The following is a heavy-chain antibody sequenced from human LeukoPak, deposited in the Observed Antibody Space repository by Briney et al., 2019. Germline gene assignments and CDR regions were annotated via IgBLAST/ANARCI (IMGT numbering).Heavy chain of an antibody. V-gene: IGHV3-30*18. CDR3: AKGYYEDSRDY. J-gene: IGHJ4*02. D-gene: IGHD3-22*01. CDR1: GFTFSSYG. Sequence: GGSLRLSCAASGFTFSSYGMHWVRQAPGKGLEWVAVISYDGSNKYYADSVKGRFTISRDNSKNTLYLQMNSLRAEDTAVYYCAKGYYEDSRDYWGQGTLVTVSS. CDR2: ISYDGSNK.